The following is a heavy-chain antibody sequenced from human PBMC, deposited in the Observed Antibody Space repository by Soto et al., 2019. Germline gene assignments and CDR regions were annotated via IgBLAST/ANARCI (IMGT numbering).Heavy chain of an antibody. V-gene: IGHV3-7*04. D-gene: IGHD3-16*01. CDR1: GFSLRGYW. CDR2: IKQDGSDK. Sequence: EVQLVESGGGLVQPGGSLRLTCAASGFSLRGYWMSWVRQAPGKGLEWVANIKQDGSDKYYVDSVKGRFTISRDNAKNSLYLEMNSLRAEDTAVYYCARGGGNFDQWGQGTLVTVSS. J-gene: IGHJ4*02. CDR3: ARGGGNFDQ.